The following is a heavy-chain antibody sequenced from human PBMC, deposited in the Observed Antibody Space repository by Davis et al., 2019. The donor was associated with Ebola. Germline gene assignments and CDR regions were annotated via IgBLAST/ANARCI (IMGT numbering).Heavy chain of an antibody. CDR2: IDWADDK. Sequence: SGPTLVKPTQTLTLTCTFSGFSLNTSGVCVNWIRQPPGRALEWLARIDWADDKYYSTSLKTRLTISKDTSKNQVVLTMTNMDPVDTATYYCARIRVGVTPWGLGFDYWGQGTLLTVSS. J-gene: IGHJ4*02. CDR1: GFSLNTSGVC. CDR3: ARIRVGVTPWGLGFDY. V-gene: IGHV2-70*11. D-gene: IGHD1-26*01.